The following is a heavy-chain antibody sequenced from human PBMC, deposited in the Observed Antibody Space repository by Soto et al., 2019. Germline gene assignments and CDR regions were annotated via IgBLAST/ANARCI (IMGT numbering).Heavy chain of an antibody. CDR3: ATAVLGYSCGNFDS. CDR1: GFTFSTYA. J-gene: IGHJ4*02. D-gene: IGHD5-12*01. Sequence: GGSLRLSCEASGFTFSTYAMSWVRQAPGKGLEWVSSISGGSTYYAASVEGGFTISRDNSKNTLYLQMKSLRAEDTAVYYCATAVLGYSCGNFDSWRQGALVTVSP. CDR2: ISGGST. V-gene: IGHV3-23*05.